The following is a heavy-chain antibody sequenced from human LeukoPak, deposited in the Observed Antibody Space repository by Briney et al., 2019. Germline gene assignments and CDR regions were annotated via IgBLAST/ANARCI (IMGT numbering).Heavy chain of an antibody. CDR1: GFTFSGYW. V-gene: IGHV3-7*03. CDR2: TNEDGSVR. D-gene: IGHD5-18*01. CDR3: ARSFSYSYDFA. J-gene: IGHJ1*01. Sequence: PGGSLRLSCAASGFTFSGYWMTWVRQAPGKGLEWVADTNEDGSVRQHADSVRGRFTISRDNTQNTVSLQLNTLRVDDTAVYYCARSFSYSYDFAGGPGTLVTVSS.